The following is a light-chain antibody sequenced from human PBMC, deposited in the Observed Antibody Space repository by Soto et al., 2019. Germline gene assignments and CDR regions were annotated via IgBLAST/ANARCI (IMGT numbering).Light chain of an antibody. Sequence: DSQGTNSPSSLSASVGVRVTITCRASQSITTYLNWYRQKPGKAPKLLIYAASSLQSWVPSRVSVSGSETEFTFSISSLQPEDFATYFCQQIYSAPLTFGGGTKVDIK. CDR1: QSITTY. CDR3: QQIYSAPLT. CDR2: AAS. V-gene: IGKV1-39*01. J-gene: IGKJ4*01.